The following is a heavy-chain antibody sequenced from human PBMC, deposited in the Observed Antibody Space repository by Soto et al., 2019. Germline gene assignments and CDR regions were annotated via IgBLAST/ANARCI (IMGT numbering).Heavy chain of an antibody. Sequence: ESGGGLVKPGGSLKLSCAASGFSFSDYYMSWIRQAPGKGLVWVSYISGSGSMIYYADSLKGRFTISRDNANNSLYLQMNSLRAEDTAVYYCAREDDPPLSPTRHFDYWGQGTLVTVSS. D-gene: IGHD1-1*01. J-gene: IGHJ4*02. CDR1: GFSFSDYY. CDR3: AREDDPPLSPTRHFDY. V-gene: IGHV3-11*01. CDR2: ISGSGSMI.